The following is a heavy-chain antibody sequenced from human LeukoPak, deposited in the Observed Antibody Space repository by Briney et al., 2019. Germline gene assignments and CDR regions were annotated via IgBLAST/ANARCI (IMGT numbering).Heavy chain of an antibody. J-gene: IGHJ6*02. CDR1: GFTFSSYW. CDR3: ASGSDYYYYYGMDV. Sequence: GGSLRLSCAASGFTFSSYWMSWVRQAPGKGLEWVANIKQDGSEKYYVDSVKGRFTISRDNAKNSLYLQMNSLRAEDTAVYYCASGSDYYYYYGMDVWGQGTTVTVSS. V-gene: IGHV3-7*01. CDR2: IKQDGSEK.